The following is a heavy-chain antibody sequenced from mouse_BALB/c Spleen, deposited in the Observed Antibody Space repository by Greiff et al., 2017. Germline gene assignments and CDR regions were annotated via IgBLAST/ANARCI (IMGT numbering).Heavy chain of an antibody. Sequence: LQQPGSELVRPGASVKLSCKASGYTFTSYWMHWVKQRPGQGLEWIGNIYPGSGSTNYDEKFKSKATLTVDTSSSTAYMQLSSLTSEDSAVYYCTRGGFIFDYWGQGTTLTVSS. CDR2: IYPGSGST. CDR1: GYTFTSYW. D-gene: IGHD1-1*01. CDR3: TRGGFIFDY. V-gene: IGHV1S22*01. J-gene: IGHJ2*01.